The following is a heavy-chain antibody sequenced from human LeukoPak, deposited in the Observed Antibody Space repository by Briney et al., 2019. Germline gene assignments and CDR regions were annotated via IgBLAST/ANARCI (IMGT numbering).Heavy chain of an antibody. V-gene: IGHV4-39*01. Sequence: SETLSLTCTVSGGSISSSSYYWGWIRQPPGKGLEWIWSIYYSGSTYYNPSLKSRVTISVDTSKNQFSLKLSSVTAADTAVYYCASLRSLLAYSGGDCYFSWYFDLWGRGTLVTVSS. CDR2: IYYSGST. CDR1: GGSISSSSYY. J-gene: IGHJ2*01. D-gene: IGHD2-21*01. CDR3: ASLRSLLAYSGGDCYFSWYFDL.